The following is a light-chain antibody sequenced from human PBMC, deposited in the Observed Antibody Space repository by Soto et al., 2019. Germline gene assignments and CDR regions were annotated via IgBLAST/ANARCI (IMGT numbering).Light chain of an antibody. Sequence: KIPRSPSTRSPSEGTRVTITCGASQRISSWLAWYQQKPGKAPKLLIYKTSSLKSGVPSRFSGSGSGTEFTLTISSLQADDFATYYCQQSRVFGPGTKVDIK. CDR3: QQSRV. J-gene: IGKJ3*01. V-gene: IGKV1-5*03. CDR1: QRISSW. CDR2: KTS.